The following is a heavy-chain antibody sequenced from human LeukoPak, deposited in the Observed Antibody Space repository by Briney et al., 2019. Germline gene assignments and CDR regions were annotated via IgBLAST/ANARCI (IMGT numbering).Heavy chain of an antibody. V-gene: IGHV3-21*01. Sequence: PGGSLRLSCAASGFTFSSYSMNWVRQAPGKGLEWVSSISSSSSSYIYYADSVKGRFTISRDNAKNSLYLQMNSLRAEDTAVYYCASDWSDIVVVPAASFDYWGQGTLVTVSS. CDR2: ISSSSSSYI. D-gene: IGHD2-2*01. CDR1: GFTFSSYS. CDR3: ASDWSDIVVVPAASFDY. J-gene: IGHJ4*02.